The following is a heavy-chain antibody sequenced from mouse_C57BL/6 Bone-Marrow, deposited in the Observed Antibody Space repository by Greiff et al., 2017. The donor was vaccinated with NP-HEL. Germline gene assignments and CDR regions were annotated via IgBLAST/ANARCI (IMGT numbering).Heavy chain of an antibody. CDR1: GYAFSSSW. D-gene: IGHD2-3*01. CDR2: IYPGDGDT. Sequence: VQLQQSGPELVKPGASVKISCKASGYAFSSSWMNWVKQRPGKGLEWIGRIYPGDGDTNYNGKFKGKATLTADKSSSTAYMQLSSLTSEDAAVYCCAMGDGYFRVAYWGHGTMVTVSA. V-gene: IGHV1-82*01. J-gene: IGHJ3*01. CDR3: AMGDGYFRVAY.